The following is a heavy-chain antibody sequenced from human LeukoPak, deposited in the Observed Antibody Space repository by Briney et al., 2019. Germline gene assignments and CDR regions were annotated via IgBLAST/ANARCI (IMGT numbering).Heavy chain of an antibody. CDR1: GGSFSGYY. CDR2: INHSGST. CDR3: ARGLPTKPFDY. Sequence: PSETLSLTCAVYGGSFSGYYWSWIRQPPGKGLEWIGEINHSGSTNYNPSLKSRVTISVDTSKNRFSLKLSPVTAADTAVYYCARGLPTKPFDYWGQGTLVTVSS. V-gene: IGHV4-34*01. D-gene: IGHD1-14*01. J-gene: IGHJ4*02.